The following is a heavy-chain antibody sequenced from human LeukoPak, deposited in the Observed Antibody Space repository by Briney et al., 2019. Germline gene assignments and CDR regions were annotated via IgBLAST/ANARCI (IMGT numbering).Heavy chain of an antibody. V-gene: IGHV3-30*18. CDR3: VKDFVSSSWSFDY. CDR1: GFTFSSYG. Sequence: GRSLRLSCAASGFTFSSYGMHWVRQAPGKGLEWVAVISYDGSNKYYADSVKGRFTISRDNSKNTLYLQMNSLRAEGTAVYYCVKDFVSSSWSFDYWGQGTLVTVSS. D-gene: IGHD6-13*01. CDR2: ISYDGSNK. J-gene: IGHJ4*02.